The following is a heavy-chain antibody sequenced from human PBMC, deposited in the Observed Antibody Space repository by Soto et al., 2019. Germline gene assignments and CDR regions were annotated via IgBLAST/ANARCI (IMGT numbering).Heavy chain of an antibody. V-gene: IGHV4-30-4*08. CDR2: IHHSGSI. CDR3: AREDDCGDSLDV. CDR1: GGSISSDYYH. Sequence: QVQLQQSGPGLVKPSQTLSLTCTVSGGSISSDYYHWTWIRQSPGKGLEWSGYIHHSGSILYNPSLQSRVTISVDTSTNQFSLHLSSGTAADTAVYFCAREDDCGDSLDVWGQGTTVTVSS. J-gene: IGHJ6*02. D-gene: IGHD4-17*01.